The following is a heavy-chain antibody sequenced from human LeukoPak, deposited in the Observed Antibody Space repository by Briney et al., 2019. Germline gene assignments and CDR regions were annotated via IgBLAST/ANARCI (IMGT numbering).Heavy chain of an antibody. Sequence: PGGSLRLSCAASGFTFSSYAMSWVRQAPGKGLEWVSAISGSGGSTYYADSVKGRFTISRDNSKNTLYLQMNSLRAEDTAVYYCAGSAIFGPLNEGFDPWGQGTLVTVSS. V-gene: IGHV3-23*01. J-gene: IGHJ5*02. D-gene: IGHD3-3*01. CDR2: ISGSGGST. CDR3: AGSAIFGPLNEGFDP. CDR1: GFTFSSYA.